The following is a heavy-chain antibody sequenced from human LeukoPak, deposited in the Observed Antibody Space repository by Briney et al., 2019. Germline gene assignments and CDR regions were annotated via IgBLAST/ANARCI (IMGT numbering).Heavy chain of an antibody. CDR2: ISAYNGNT. CDR1: GYTFTSYG. CDR3: ARKSEGYYDSSGYVDY. V-gene: IGHV1-18*01. Sequence: ASVKVSCKASGYTFTSYGISWVRQAPGQGLEWMGWISAYNGNTNYAQKLQGRVTMTTDTSTSTAYMELRSLRSDDTAVYYCARKSEGYYDSSGYVDYWGQGTLVTVSS. D-gene: IGHD3-22*01. J-gene: IGHJ4*02.